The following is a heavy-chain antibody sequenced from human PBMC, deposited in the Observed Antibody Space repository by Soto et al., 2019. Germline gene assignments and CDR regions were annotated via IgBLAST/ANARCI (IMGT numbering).Heavy chain of an antibody. CDR3: ARGLGGSTRGY. CDR2: INHSGST. Sequence: QVQLQQWGAGLLKPSETLSLTCAVYGGSFSGYYWSWIRQPPGKGLEWIGEINHSGSTTYNPSLTSRVTISVDTSKNQFSLKLSSVTAADTAVYYCARGLGGSTRGYWGQGTLVTVAS. CDR1: GGSFSGYY. J-gene: IGHJ4*02. D-gene: IGHD6-13*01. V-gene: IGHV4-34*01.